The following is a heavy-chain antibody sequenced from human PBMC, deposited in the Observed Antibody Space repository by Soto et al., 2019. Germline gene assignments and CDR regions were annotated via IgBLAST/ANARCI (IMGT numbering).Heavy chain of an antibody. CDR3: AKVNTIFGVLLFSAAYYCGMDV. CDR1: GFTFRSYA. CDR2: ISASGDSP. D-gene: IGHD3-3*01. Sequence: EGSLRLSCTASGFTFRSYAMNWVRQAPGKGLERVSGISASGDSPNYADSVKGRFTISRDNSKNTLYLQMNSLGAEDTAIYYCAKVNTIFGVLLFSAAYYCGMDVWGQGTTVTVSS. V-gene: IGHV3-23*01. J-gene: IGHJ6*02.